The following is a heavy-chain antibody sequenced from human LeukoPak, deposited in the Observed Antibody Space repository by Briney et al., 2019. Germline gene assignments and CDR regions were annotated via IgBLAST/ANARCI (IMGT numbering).Heavy chain of an antibody. V-gene: IGHV3-33*01. CDR2: IWYDGSNK. CDR1: GFTFSSYG. Sequence: GGSLRLSCAASGFTFSSYGMHWVRQAPGKGLEWVAAIWYDGSNKYYADSVKGRFTISRDNSKNTLYLQMNSLRAEDTAVYYCARDPARWFGELFPDYWGQGTLVTVSS. D-gene: IGHD3-10*01. J-gene: IGHJ4*02. CDR3: ARDPARWFGELFPDY.